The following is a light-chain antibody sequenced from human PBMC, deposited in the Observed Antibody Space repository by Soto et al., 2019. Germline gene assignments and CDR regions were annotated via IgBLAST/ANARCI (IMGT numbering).Light chain of an antibody. J-gene: IGKJ2*01. CDR1: QSVLYSSNNKTY. Sequence: DIVMTQSPDSLAVSLGERATVNCKSSQSVLYSSNNKTYLAWYQQKPGQPPKLLIYWASIRESGVPDRFSGSGSGTDFTLTSSSLQAEDVAVYYCQQYYSTPYTFGQGTKLEIK. V-gene: IGKV4-1*01. CDR3: QQYYSTPYT. CDR2: WAS.